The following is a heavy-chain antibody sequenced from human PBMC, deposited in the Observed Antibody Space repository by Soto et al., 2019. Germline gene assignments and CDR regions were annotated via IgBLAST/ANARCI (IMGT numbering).Heavy chain of an antibody. D-gene: IGHD2-8*01. CDR1: GFTFSSYE. V-gene: IGHV3-48*03. J-gene: IGHJ5*02. CDR2: ISSSGSTI. Sequence: SLRLSCAASGFTFSSYEMNWVRQAPGKGLEWVSYISSSGSTIYYADSVKGRFTISRDNAKNSLYLQMNSLRAEDTAVYYCARGGYCTNGVCYDVANWFDPWGQGTLVTVS. CDR3: ARGGYCTNGVCYDVANWFDP.